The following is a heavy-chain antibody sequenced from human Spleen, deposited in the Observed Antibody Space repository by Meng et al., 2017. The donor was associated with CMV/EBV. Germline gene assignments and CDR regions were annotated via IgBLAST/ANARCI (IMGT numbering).Heavy chain of an antibody. V-gene: IGHV3-23*03. D-gene: IGHD6-13*01. CDR3: AKDTTDSSSWCFVY. CDR1: GFTFSVYS. J-gene: IGHJ4*02. CDR2: IYSGNSST. Sequence: GGSLRLSCAASGFTFSVYSMNWVRQAPGKGLEWVSVIYSGNSSTYYADSVKGRFTIFRDNFKDTLFLQMNSLRAEDTAIYYCAKDTTDSSSWCFVYWGQGTLVTVSS.